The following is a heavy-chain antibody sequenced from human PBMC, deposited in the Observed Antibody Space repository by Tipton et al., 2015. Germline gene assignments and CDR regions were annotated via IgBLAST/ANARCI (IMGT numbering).Heavy chain of an antibody. J-gene: IGHJ4*02. CDR1: SDSINKYY. Sequence: TLSLTCTVSSDSINKYYWSWIRQPPGKGLEWIGYIYYSGSTNYNPSLKSRVTMSRDTSKNQFSLKRTSVTAADTAVYYCACQDYDSLTRDYQTVDYWGQGTLVTVSS. D-gene: IGHD3-9*01. V-gene: IGHV4-59*08. CDR2: IYYSGST. CDR3: ACQDYDSLTRDYQTVDY.